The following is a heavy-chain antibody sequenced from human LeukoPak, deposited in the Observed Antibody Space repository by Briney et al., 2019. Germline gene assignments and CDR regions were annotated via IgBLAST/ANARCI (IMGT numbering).Heavy chain of an antibody. CDR1: GFTFDDYA. V-gene: IGHV3-9*01. CDR3: AKADIVATILFDAFDI. Sequence: SLRLSCAASGFTFDDYAMHWVRQAPGKGLEWVSGISWNSGSIGYADSVKGRFTISRDNAKNSLYLQMNSLRAEDTALYYCAKADIVATILFDAFDIWGQGAMVTVSS. D-gene: IGHD5-12*01. J-gene: IGHJ3*02. CDR2: ISWNSGSI.